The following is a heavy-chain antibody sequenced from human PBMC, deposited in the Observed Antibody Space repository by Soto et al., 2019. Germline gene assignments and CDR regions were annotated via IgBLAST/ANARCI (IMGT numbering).Heavy chain of an antibody. CDR2: VYYSGTT. D-gene: IGHD4-17*01. CDR3: ARTTAVPNTLRSRYFFDY. V-gene: IGHV4-61*01. J-gene: IGHJ4*02. CDR1: GGSVSNKTYY. Sequence: SETLSLTCSVCGGSVSNKTYYWSWIRQPPGKRLEWIGYVYYSGTTNYNPSLKSRVTISADLSKNQFSLRLSSVTTADTALYYCARTTAVPNTLRSRYFFDYWGQGTLVTVSS.